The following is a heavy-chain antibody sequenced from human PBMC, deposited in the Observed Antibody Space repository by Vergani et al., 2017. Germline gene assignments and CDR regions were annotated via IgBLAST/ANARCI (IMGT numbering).Heavy chain of an antibody. Sequence: EVQLVESGGGLVQPGRSLGLSCAASGFTFDDYAMHWVRQAPGKGLEWVSGISWNSGSIGYADSVKGRFTISRDNAKNSLYLQMNSLRAEDTALYYCAKDTAYYYYYMDVWGKGTTVTVSS. J-gene: IGHJ6*03. CDR2: ISWNSGSI. CDR3: AKDTAYYYYYMDV. V-gene: IGHV3-9*01. CDR1: GFTFDDYA.